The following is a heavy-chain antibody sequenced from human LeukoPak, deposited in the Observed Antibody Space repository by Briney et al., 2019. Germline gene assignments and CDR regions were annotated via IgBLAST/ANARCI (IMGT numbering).Heavy chain of an antibody. J-gene: IGHJ4*02. CDR3: AKGKYVRGYIYGWSFDY. CDR2: ISWNSGSI. V-gene: IGHV3-9*01. D-gene: IGHD5-18*01. Sequence: GGSLRLSCAASGFTFDDYAMHWVRQAPGNGLEWVSGISWNSGSIGYADSVKGRFTISRDNAKNSLYLQMNSLRAEDTALYYCAKGKYVRGYIYGWSFDYWGQGTLVTVSS. CDR1: GFTFDDYA.